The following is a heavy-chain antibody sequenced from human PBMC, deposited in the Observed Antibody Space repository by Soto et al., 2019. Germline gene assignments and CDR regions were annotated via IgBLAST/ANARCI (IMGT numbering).Heavy chain of an antibody. D-gene: IGHD6-6*01. CDR3: AKVRYSSSPDDAFDI. CDR2: IDSGGRTT. J-gene: IGHJ3*02. V-gene: IGHV3-74*01. CDR1: GFTFSSDW. Sequence: PGGSLRLSCAASGFTFSSDWMHWFRQAPGKGLMWVSRIDSGGRTTTYADSVKGRFTISRDNTKNTLYLQMNSLRAEDTAVYYCAKVRYSSSPDDAFDIWGQGTMVTVSS.